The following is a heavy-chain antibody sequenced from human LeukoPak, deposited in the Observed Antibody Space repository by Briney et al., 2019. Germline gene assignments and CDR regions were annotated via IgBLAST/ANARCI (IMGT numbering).Heavy chain of an antibody. CDR1: GFNFSNYA. V-gene: IGHV3-15*01. Sequence: GGSLRLSCAASGFNFSNYAMTWVRQAPGKGLEWVGHIKSKTDGETTDYAAPVKGRFTISRDDSKGTLYLQMNSLETEDTALYYCTTLYYYDSSAYTNIAYWGQGTLVTVSS. CDR2: IKSKTDGETT. J-gene: IGHJ4*02. CDR3: TTLYYYDSSAYTNIAY. D-gene: IGHD3-22*01.